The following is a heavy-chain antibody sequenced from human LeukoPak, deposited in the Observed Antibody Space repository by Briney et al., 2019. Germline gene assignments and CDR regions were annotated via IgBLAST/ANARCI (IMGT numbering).Heavy chain of an antibody. V-gene: IGHV4-34*01. Sequence: SETLSLTCAVYGGSFSGYYWSWIRQPPGKGPEWIGEINHSGSTNYNPSLKSRVTISVDTSKNQFSLKLSSVTAADTAVYYCANTEFGELSGPASNFDYWGQGTLVTVSS. J-gene: IGHJ4*02. CDR2: INHSGST. CDR3: ANTEFGELSGPASNFDY. CDR1: GGSFSGYY. D-gene: IGHD3-10*01.